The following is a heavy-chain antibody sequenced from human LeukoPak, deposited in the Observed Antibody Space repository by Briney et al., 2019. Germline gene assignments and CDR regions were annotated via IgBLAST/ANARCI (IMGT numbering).Heavy chain of an antibody. D-gene: IGHD3-10*01. V-gene: IGHV3-33*01. CDR1: GFTFSSYG. Sequence: PGRSLRHSCAASGFTFSSYGMHWVRQAPGKGLEWVAVIWYDGSNKYYADSVKGRFTISRDNSKNTLYLQMNSLRAEDTAVYYCARDSNELPYYGSGNRPDYWGQGTLVTVSS. J-gene: IGHJ4*02. CDR3: ARDSNELPYYGSGNRPDY. CDR2: IWYDGSNK.